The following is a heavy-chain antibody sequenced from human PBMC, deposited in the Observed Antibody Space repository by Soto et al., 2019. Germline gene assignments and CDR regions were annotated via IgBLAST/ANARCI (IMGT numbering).Heavy chain of an antibody. Sequence: SETLSLTCTVSGGSITSGGFYWSWIRQHPGKGLEWIGYVCHIGSTNYNPSLKSRLTISVGTSKTQSSLRLDSVTAADTAVYYCSRIAVSGPRTGFDYWGQGILVTVSS. J-gene: IGHJ4*02. CDR3: SRIAVSGPRTGFDY. CDR1: GGSITSGGFY. CDR2: VCHIGST. V-gene: IGHV4-39*01. D-gene: IGHD6-19*01.